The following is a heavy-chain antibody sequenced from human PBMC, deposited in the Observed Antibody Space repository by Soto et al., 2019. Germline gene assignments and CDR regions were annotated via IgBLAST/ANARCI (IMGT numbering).Heavy chain of an antibody. CDR2: ISYDGSNK. Sequence: QVQLVESGGGVVQPGRSLRLSCAASGFTFSSYAMHWVRQAPGKGLEWVAVISYDGSNKYYADSVKGRFTISRDNSKNTLYLQMNSLRAEDTAVYYCARDSRHCISTSCKGARMDVWGQGTTVTVSS. V-gene: IGHV3-30-3*01. CDR3: ARDSRHCISTSCKGARMDV. D-gene: IGHD2-2*01. CDR1: GFTFSSYA. J-gene: IGHJ6*02.